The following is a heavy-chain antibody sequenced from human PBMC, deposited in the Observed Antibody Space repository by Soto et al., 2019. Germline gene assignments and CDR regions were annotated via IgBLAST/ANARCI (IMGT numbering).Heavy chain of an antibody. CDR2: ISGSGGST. D-gene: IGHD3-10*01. CDR1: GFTFSSYA. V-gene: IGHV3-23*01. CDR3: AKDRGRSPPLWFGETKHLYYYYYGMDV. Sequence: GGSLRLSCAASGFTFSSYAMSWVRQAPGKGLEWVSAISGSGGSTYYADSVKGRFTISRDNSKNTLYLQMNSLRAEDTAVYYCAKDRGRSPPLWFGETKHLYYYYYGMDVWGQGTTVTVSS. J-gene: IGHJ6*02.